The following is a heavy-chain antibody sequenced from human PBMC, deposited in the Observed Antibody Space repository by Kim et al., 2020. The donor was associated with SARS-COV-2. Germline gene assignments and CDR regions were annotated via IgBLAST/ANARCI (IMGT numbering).Heavy chain of an antibody. V-gene: IGHV3-9*01. CDR3: AKDSYSSSLTGAFDI. CDR1: GFTFDDYA. Sequence: GGSLRLSCAASGFTFDDYAMHWVRQAPGKGLEWVSGISWNSGSIGYADSVKGRFTISRDNAKNSLYLQMNSLRAEDTALYYCAKDSYSSSLTGAFDIWGQGTMVTVSS. D-gene: IGHD6-13*01. J-gene: IGHJ3*02. CDR2: ISWNSGSI.